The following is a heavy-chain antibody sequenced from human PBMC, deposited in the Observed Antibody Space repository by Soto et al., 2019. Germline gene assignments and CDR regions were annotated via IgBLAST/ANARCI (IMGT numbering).Heavy chain of an antibody. CDR1: GFTFSSYS. Sequence: GGSLRLSCASSGFTFSSYSMNLVRQAPGKGLEWVSYISSSSSTIYYADSVKGRFTISRDNAKNSLYLQMNSLRDEDTAVYYCASFFSSSSPAYYYYGMDVWGQGTTVTVSS. CDR2: ISSSSSTI. J-gene: IGHJ6*02. CDR3: ASFFSSSSPAYYYYGMDV. V-gene: IGHV3-48*02. D-gene: IGHD6-6*01.